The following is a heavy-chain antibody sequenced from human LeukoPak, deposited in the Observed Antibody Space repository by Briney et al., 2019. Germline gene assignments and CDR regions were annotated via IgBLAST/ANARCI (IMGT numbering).Heavy chain of an antibody. CDR1: GFTFSCYV. V-gene: IGHV3-23*01. J-gene: IGHJ4*02. CDR3: AKDRA. Sequence: GGSLRLFCAASGFTFSCYVMSWVRQAPGEGLEWVSAISGSGGSTSYADSVKGRFTISRDNSKNTLYLQMNSLRAEDTAIYHCAKDRAWGQGTLVTVSS. CDR2: ISGSGGST.